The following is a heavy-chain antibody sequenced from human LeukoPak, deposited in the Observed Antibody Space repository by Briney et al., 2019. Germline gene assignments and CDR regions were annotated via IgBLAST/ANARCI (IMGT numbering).Heavy chain of an antibody. CDR1: GYSFNTYS. J-gene: IGHJ6*03. CDR2: ISALNGNT. V-gene: IGHV1-18*01. Sequence: ASVKVSCKASGYSFNTYSVNWVRQAPGQGFEWMGWISALNGNTNYAQKFRDRVTMTTDTSRDTAYMELSSLRSEDTAMYYCATGPHLRYLQWFRSVVWGTGTTVTVSS. D-gene: IGHD3-3*01. CDR3: ATGPHLRYLQWFRSVV.